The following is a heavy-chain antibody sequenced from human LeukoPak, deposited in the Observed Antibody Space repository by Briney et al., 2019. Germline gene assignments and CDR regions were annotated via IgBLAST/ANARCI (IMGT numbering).Heavy chain of an antibody. D-gene: IGHD3-10*01. CDR3: AKGSGGSGSFYNHFDC. V-gene: IGHV3-30*18. Sequence: GGSLRLSCVVSGFSLSSHGMHWVRQAPGKGLEWVAVISSDGSNKYYADSVKGRFTISRDNSKNTLSLQMNSLRTEDTAVFYCAKGSGGSGSFYNHFDCWGQGTLVTVSS. CDR1: GFSLSSHG. CDR2: ISSDGSNK. J-gene: IGHJ4*02.